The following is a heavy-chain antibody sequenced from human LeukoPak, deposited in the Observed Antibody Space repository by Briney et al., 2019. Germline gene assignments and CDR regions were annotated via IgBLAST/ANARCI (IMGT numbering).Heavy chain of an antibody. V-gene: IGHV3-30*04. Sequence: PGRSLRLSCAGSGFTFGSYAVHWVRQAPGKGLEWVAVVSHDGRNKYFADSVKGRFTISRDNSNNTVYLQMNTLRPEDTAVYYCASTGFGGYEFSFGAFDIWVHGTMVTVSS. CDR2: VSHDGRNK. J-gene: IGHJ3*02. CDR1: GFTFGSYA. CDR3: ASTGFGGYEFSFGAFDI. D-gene: IGHD5-12*01.